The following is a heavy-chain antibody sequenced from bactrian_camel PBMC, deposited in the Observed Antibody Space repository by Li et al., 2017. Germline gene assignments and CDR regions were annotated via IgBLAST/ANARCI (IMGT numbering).Heavy chain of an antibody. D-gene: IGHD6*01. J-gene: IGHJ4*01. Sequence: HVQLVESGGGSVQAGGSLRLSCAASGYTHNRNCMAWFRQAPGKEREGVARIATGSGNTYYADSVKGRFTISQDNAKNTVYLQMNNLQPEDTATYYCAEGRGSRGEHCYSLNYWGQGTQVTVS. CDR1: GYTHNRNC. CDR2: IATGSGNT. V-gene: IGHV3S1*01. CDR3: AEGRGSRGEHCYSLNY.